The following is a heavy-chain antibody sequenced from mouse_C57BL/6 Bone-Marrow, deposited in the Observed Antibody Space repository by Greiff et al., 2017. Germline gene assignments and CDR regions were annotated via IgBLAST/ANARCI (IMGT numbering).Heavy chain of an antibody. D-gene: IGHD2-3*01. Sequence: VQLQQSGAELVRPGASVKLSCTASGFNIKDDYMHWVKQRPEQGLEWIGWIDPENGDTEYASKFQGKATITADTSSNTAYLQLSSLTSEDTAVYYCSSDGYPRDFDVWGTGTTVTVSS. CDR1: GFNIKDDY. J-gene: IGHJ1*03. CDR3: SSDGYPRDFDV. CDR2: IDPENGDT. V-gene: IGHV14-4*01.